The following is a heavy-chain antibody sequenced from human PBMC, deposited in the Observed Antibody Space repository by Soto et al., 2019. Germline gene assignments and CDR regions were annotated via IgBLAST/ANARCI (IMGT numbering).Heavy chain of an antibody. J-gene: IGHJ6*02. D-gene: IGHD3-10*01. V-gene: IGHV1-2*02. CDR1: GYTFTGYY. Sequence: QVQLVQSGAEVKKPGASVKVSCKASGYTFTGYYMHWVRQAPGQGLEWMGWINPNSGGTNYAQKFQGRVTMTRDTPISTAYMELSRLRSDDTAVYYCARDLSLTMVRGVIISSSQYGMDVWGQGTTVTVSS. CDR3: ARDLSLTMVRGVIISSSQYGMDV. CDR2: INPNSGGT.